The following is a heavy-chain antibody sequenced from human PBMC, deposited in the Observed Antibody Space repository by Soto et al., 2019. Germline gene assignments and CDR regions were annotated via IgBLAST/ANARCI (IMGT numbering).Heavy chain of an antibody. J-gene: IGHJ3*02. CDR3: AGGSTGGNYACDI. Sequence: EVQLLESGGGLVQPGGSLRLSCAASGFTFSNYAMSWVRQTPGKGLAWVSSITGSGGTTYYADSVEGRFTISRDNSKNTLYLQMNSLRAEDTAVYYGAGGSTGGNYACDIWGQGTLVTVSS. D-gene: IGHD2-8*02. V-gene: IGHV3-23*01. CDR2: ITGSGGTT. CDR1: GFTFSNYA.